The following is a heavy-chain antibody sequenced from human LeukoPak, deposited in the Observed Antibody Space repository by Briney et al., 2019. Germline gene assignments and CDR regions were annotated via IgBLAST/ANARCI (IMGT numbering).Heavy chain of an antibody. CDR2: IGTAGDT. CDR3: AKDRDSKNGYSGYDYDY. V-gene: IGHV3-13*04. J-gene: IGHJ4*02. CDR1: GFTFSRYD. D-gene: IGHD5-12*01. Sequence: GGSLRLSCAASGFTFSRYDMHWVRQAPGKGLEWVSAIGTAGDTYYPDSVKGRFTISRENAKNSLYLQMNSLRAGDTAVYYCAKDRDSKNGYSGYDYDYWGQGTLVTVYS.